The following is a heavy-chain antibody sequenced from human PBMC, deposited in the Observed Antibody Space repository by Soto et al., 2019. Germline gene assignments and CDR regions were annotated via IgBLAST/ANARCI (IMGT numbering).Heavy chain of an antibody. D-gene: IGHD3-22*01. CDR1: GFTFSSYA. CDR2: ISYDGSNK. J-gene: IGHJ3*02. V-gene: IGHV3-30-3*01. Sequence: QVQLVESGGGVVQPGRSLRLSCAASGFTFSSYAMHWVRQAPGKGLEWVAVISYDGSNKYYADSVKGRFTISRDNSENTLYLQMNSLRAEDTAVYYCARKVITRSSSAFDIWGQGTMVTVSS. CDR3: ARKVITRSSSAFDI.